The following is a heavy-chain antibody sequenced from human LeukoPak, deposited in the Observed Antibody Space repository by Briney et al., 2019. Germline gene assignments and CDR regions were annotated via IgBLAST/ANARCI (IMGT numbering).Heavy chain of an antibody. CDR3: ARDLGYYDSSGLT. Sequence: SVKVSRKASGGTLNSYPISWVRQAPGQGLEWMGRIIPIFGIANYAQKFQGRVTITADKSTSTAYMELSSLRSEDTAVYYCARDLGYYDSSGLTWGEGTLVTVSS. V-gene: IGHV1-69*04. J-gene: IGHJ4*02. D-gene: IGHD3-22*01. CDR2: IIPIFGIA. CDR1: GGTLNSYP.